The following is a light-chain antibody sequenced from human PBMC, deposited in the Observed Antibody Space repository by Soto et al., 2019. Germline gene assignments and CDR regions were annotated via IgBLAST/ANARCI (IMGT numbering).Light chain of an antibody. CDR1: HSVRSS. CDR2: GAS. V-gene: IGKV3-15*01. CDR3: QPYNIWPTYT. Sequence: EIVMTQSPATLSLSPGERATLSCSASHSVRSSLAWYGQKPGQAPSLLLHGASTRATGIPARFSGSGSGTEFTLSISSLQSEDFALYDYQPYNIWPTYTFGQGTRLEIK. J-gene: IGKJ2*01.